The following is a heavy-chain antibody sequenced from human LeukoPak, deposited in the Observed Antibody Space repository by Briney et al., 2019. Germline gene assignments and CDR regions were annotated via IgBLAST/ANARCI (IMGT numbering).Heavy chain of an antibody. D-gene: IGHD3-10*01. J-gene: IGHJ3*02. CDR3: AGWFDLDAFDI. CDR1: GGTFSSYS. Sequence: SCKASGGTFSSYSMNWVRQAPGKGLEWVSYISSSSSTIYYADSVKGRFTISRDNAKNSLYLQMNSLRAEDTAVYYCAGWFDLDAFDIWGQGTMVTVSS. V-gene: IGHV3-48*01. CDR2: ISSSSSTI.